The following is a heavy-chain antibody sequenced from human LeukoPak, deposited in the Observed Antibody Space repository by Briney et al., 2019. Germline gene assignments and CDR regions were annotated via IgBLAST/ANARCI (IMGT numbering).Heavy chain of an antibody. CDR2: IYYSGST. J-gene: IGHJ4*02. Sequence: PSETLSLTCTVSGGSISSSSYYWGWIRQPPGKGLEWIGSIYYSGSTYYNPSLKSRVTISVDTSKNQFSLKLSSVTAADTAVYYCARVSPDILTGYPFDYWGQGTLVTVSS. V-gene: IGHV4-39*07. D-gene: IGHD3-9*01. CDR1: GGSISSSSYY. CDR3: ARVSPDILTGYPFDY.